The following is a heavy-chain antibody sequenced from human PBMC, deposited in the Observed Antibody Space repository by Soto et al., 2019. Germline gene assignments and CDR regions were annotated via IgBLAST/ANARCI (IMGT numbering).Heavy chain of an antibody. J-gene: IGHJ4*02. CDR1: GYTFTGYY. D-gene: IGHD6-13*01. CDR3: ARIAAAGYYFDY. Sequence: SCKASGYTFTGYYMHWVRQPPGKGLEWIGYIYYSGSTNYNPSLKSRVTISVDTSKNQFSLKLSSVTAADTAVYYCARIAAAGYYFDYWGQGTLVTVSS. V-gene: IGHV4-59*01. CDR2: IYYSGST.